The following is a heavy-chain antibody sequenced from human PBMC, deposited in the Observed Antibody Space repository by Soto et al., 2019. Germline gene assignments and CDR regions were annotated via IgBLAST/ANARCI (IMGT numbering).Heavy chain of an antibody. CDR2: ISSSSSYI. J-gene: IGHJ6*02. CDR1: GFTFSSYS. CDR3: ARDPLMTTVTLNQVFMGLGDLFMDV. Sequence: EVQLVESGGGLVKPGGSLRLSCAASGFTFSSYSMNWVRQAPGKGLEWVSSISSSSSYIYYADSVKGRFTISRDNAKNSLYLQMNSLRAEDTAVYYCARDPLMTTVTLNQVFMGLGDLFMDVWGQGTTVTVSS. D-gene: IGHD4-4*01. V-gene: IGHV3-21*01.